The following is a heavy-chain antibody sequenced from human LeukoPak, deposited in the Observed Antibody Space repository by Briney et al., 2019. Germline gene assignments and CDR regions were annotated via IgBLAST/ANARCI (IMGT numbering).Heavy chain of an antibody. J-gene: IGHJ4*02. CDR3: AREYYDSSN. Sequence: GASVTVSCKASGYTFTGYYMHWVRQAPGQGLEWMGWIYPNSGGTNYAQKFQGRVTVTRDTAISTAYMQLSSVTAADTAVYYCAREYYDSSNWGQGTLVTVSS. V-gene: IGHV1-2*02. CDR2: IYPNSGGT. D-gene: IGHD3-22*01. CDR1: GYTFTGYY.